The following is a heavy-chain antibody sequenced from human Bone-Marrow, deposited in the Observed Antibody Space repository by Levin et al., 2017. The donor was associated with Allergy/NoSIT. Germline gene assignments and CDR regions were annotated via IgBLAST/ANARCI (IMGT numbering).Heavy chain of an antibody. V-gene: IGHV5-51*01. CDR3: ARRAKWFAS. J-gene: IGHJ5*01. CDR2: IFPGDSQI. Sequence: RGESLKISCKGSGYSFTNYWIGWVRQMPGKGLEWMGIIFPGDSQIRYGPSFQGQVTLSADKSITTAYLQWSSLKASDTSMYYCARRAKWFASWGQGTLVIVSS. CDR1: GYSFTNYW.